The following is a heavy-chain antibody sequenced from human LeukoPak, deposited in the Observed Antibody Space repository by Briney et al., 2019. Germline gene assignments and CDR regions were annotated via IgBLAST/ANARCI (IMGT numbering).Heavy chain of an antibody. CDR3: ANSYGDFGPWYFDY. J-gene: IGHJ4*02. Sequence: GGSLRLSCAASGFTLSSYWMHWVREAPGKGLVWVSRINSDGSSTSYADSVKGRFTISRDNAKNTLYLQMNSLRAENTAVYYCANSYGDFGPWYFDYWGQGALVTVSS. V-gene: IGHV3-74*01. D-gene: IGHD4-17*01. CDR1: GFTLSSYW. CDR2: INSDGSST.